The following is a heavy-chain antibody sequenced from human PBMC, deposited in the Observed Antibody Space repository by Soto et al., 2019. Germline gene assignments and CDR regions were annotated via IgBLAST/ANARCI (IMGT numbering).Heavy chain of an antibody. D-gene: IGHD4-17*01. J-gene: IGHJ3*02. CDR3: ASPVDYGGNSGHAFDI. CDR2: IYNSRTT. CDR1: GGSIISSSYY. Sequence: QLQLQESGPGLVKPSETLSLTCTVSGGSIISSSYYWGWIRQPPGKGLEWIGNIYNSRTTYYNPSLKSRVTISADTSKNQFSLELSSVTAADTAVYYCASPVDYGGNSGHAFDIWGQGTTVTVSS. V-gene: IGHV4-39*01.